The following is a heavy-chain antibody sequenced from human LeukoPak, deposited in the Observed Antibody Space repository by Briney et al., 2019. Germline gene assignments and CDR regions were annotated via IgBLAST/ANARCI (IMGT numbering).Heavy chain of an antibody. D-gene: IGHD3-16*01. CDR3: VDGSWAH. V-gene: IGHV3-53*01. Sequence: GGSLRLSCAASGLTGSSNYMTRVRQAPGKGLEWVSVIYNIGSTFYADSVKGRFTISRDNSKNTLYLQMNSLRAEDMAVYYCVDGSWAHWGQGTLVTVSS. CDR2: IYNIGST. J-gene: IGHJ4*02. CDR1: GLTGSSNY.